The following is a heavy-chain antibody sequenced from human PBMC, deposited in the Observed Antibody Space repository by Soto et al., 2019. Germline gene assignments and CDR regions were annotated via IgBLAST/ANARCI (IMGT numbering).Heavy chain of an antibody. CDR2: IYYSGPT. V-gene: IGHV4-61*01. CDR1: GGSVSSGNYN. D-gene: IGHD4-17*01. J-gene: IGHJ4*02. CDR3: ARTTAVPNSLRSRYFFDY. Sequence: PSETLSLTCTVSGGSVSSGNYNWNWIRQPPGKGLEWIGYIYYSGPTNYNPSLKSRVTISVDLSKNQFSLRLSYVTTADTALYYCARTTAVPNSLRSRYFFDYWGQGTLVTVSS.